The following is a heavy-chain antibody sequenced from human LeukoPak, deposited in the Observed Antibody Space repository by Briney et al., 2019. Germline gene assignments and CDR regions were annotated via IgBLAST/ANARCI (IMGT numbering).Heavy chain of an antibody. CDR3: AKSSGTYYQSDY. CDR2: ISGSGGST. J-gene: IGHJ4*02. D-gene: IGHD1-26*01. Sequence: GSLRLSCTASGFTFSTYAMSWVRQAPGKGLEWVSSISGSGGSTYYADSAKGRFTISRDNSKNTLYLQMNSLRAEDTAVYYCAKSSGTYYQSDYWGQGTLVTVSS. V-gene: IGHV3-23*01. CDR1: GFTFSTYA.